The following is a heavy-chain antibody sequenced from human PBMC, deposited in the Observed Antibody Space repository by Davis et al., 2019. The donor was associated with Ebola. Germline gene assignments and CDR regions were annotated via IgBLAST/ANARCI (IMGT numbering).Heavy chain of an antibody. CDR2: IYYSGST. Sequence: PSETLSLTCTVSGGSISSSSHYWGWIRQTPGKGLEWIGRIYYSGSTNHNPSLKSRVTISLDTSKNQFSLRLSSVTAADTAMYYCARAIDAAIPHYYFYMDVWGTGATVTVS. CDR3: ARAIDAAIPHYYFYMDV. CDR1: GGSISSSSHY. J-gene: IGHJ6*03. D-gene: IGHD6-13*01. V-gene: IGHV4-39*07.